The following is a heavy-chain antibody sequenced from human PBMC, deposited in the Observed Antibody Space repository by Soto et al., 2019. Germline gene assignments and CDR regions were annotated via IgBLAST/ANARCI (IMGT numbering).Heavy chain of an antibody. CDR1: GFPFSSYA. D-gene: IGHD5-12*01. CDR3: TRDGS. Sequence: XXSLRLSCAASGFPFSSYAMNWVRQTPDXXXXXIXXXSDXXTNXXXXXXXNXXXNXXXDNDKNSLYLQMNRLRADDTAVYYCTRDGSWGQGSLVTVS. CDR2: XSDXXTNX. J-gene: IGHJ5*02. V-gene: IGHV3-48*01.